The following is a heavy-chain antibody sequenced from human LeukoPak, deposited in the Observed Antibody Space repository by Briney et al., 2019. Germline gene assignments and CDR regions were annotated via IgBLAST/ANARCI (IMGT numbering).Heavy chain of an antibody. Sequence: GGSLRLSCAASGFTFSSYSMNWVRQAPGKGLEWVSSISSSSSYIYYADSVKGRFTISRDNAKNSLYLQMNSLKTEDTAVYYCTTDGVYYFDYWGQGTLVTVSS. V-gene: IGHV3-21*03. J-gene: IGHJ4*02. CDR2: ISSSSSYI. CDR3: TTDGVYYFDY. D-gene: IGHD2-8*01. CDR1: GFTFSSYS.